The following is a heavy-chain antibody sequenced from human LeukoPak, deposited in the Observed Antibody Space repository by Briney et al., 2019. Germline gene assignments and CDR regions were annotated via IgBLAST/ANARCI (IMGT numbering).Heavy chain of an antibody. CDR3: ARGRDYYGRHDAFDI. V-gene: IGHV3-21*01. CDR1: GFTFSDYS. CDR2: MSGSSTYI. D-gene: IGHD3-3*01. Sequence: KTGGSLRLSCVASGFTFSDYSMNWVRQAPGRGLEWVSFMSGSSTYIYYADSLRGRFTISRDNAKNSLYLQMNSLRAEDTAVYYCARGRDYYGRHDAFDIWGQGTMVTVSS. J-gene: IGHJ3*02.